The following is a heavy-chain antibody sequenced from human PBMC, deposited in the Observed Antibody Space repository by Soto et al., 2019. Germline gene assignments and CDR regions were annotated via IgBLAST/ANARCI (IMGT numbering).Heavy chain of an antibody. D-gene: IGHD2-15*01. Sequence: PGGSLRLSCAASGFTFNSYTMAWVRQAPGKGLEWVSSISGSGGSPSYADSVQGRFTISRDNSRNTLSLQMNSLRAEDTATYYCAKARCSGNSCYVPDYWGQGAPVTVSS. CDR2: ISGSGGSP. J-gene: IGHJ4*02. V-gene: IGHV3-23*01. CDR3: AKARCSGNSCYVPDY. CDR1: GFTFNSYT.